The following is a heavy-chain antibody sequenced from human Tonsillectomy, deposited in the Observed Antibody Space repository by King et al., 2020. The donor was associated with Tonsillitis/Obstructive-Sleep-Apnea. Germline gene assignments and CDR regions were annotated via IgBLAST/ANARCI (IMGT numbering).Heavy chain of an antibody. CDR2: ISYDGTKK. CDR3: ARGRSHYDTTDWGDYYMDV. CDR1: GFTFITYT. J-gene: IGHJ6*03. D-gene: IGHD3-22*01. V-gene: IGHV3-30*04. Sequence: QLVQSGGGVVQPGRSVRLSCAASGFTFITYTMHWVRQAPGKGLEWVAIISYDGTKKYYADSVKGRFTISRDNSKNTLYLQMNSLRAEDTSVYYCARGRSHYDTTDWGDYYMDVWGKGTTVTVSS.